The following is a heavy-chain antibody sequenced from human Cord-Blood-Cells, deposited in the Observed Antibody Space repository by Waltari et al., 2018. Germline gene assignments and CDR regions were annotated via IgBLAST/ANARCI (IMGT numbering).Heavy chain of an antibody. CDR3: ASKWNYYFDY. CDR1: GGSISSSSYY. Sequence: QLQLQESGPGLVKPSETLSLTCTVSGGSISSSSYYWGWIRQPPGKGLEWIGRFYYSGSTDYNPSLKSRVTISVDTSKNQFSLKLSSVTAADTAVYYCASKWNYYFDYWGQGTLVTVSS. D-gene: IGHD1-7*01. J-gene: IGHJ4*02. V-gene: IGHV4-39*01. CDR2: FYYSGST.